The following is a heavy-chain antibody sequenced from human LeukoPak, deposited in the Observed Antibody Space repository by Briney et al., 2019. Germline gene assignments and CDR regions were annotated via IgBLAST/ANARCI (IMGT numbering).Heavy chain of an antibody. CDR2: IIPIFGTA. D-gene: IGHD5-18*01. Sequence: KVSCKASGGTFSSYAISWVRQAPGQGLEWMGGIIPIFGTANYAQKFQGRVTITADESTSTAYMELSSLRSEDTAVYYCARSGARGYSYGYGFDYWGQGTLVTVSS. V-gene: IGHV1-69*01. CDR3: ARSGARGYSYGYGFDY. CDR1: GGTFSSYA. J-gene: IGHJ4*02.